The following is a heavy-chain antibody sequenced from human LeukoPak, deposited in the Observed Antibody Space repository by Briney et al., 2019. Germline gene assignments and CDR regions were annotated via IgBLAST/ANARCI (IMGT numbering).Heavy chain of an antibody. CDR1: GFTFSSYW. V-gene: IGHV3-7*01. J-gene: IGHJ4*02. CDR2: IKQDGSEK. D-gene: IGHD3-16*01. CDR3: ASTLMITFGGVNDY. Sequence: GGSLRLSCAASGFTFSSYWMSWVRQAPGKGLEWVANIKQDGSEKYYVDSVKGRFTISRDNAKNSLYLQMNSLRAEDTAVYYCASTLMITFGGVNDYWGQGTLVTVSS.